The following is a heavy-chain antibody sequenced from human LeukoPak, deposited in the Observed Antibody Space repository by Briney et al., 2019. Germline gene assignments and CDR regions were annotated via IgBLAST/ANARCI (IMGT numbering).Heavy chain of an antibody. V-gene: IGHV1-8*01. D-gene: IGHD2-15*01. CDR3: ARGPDIVVVVAAGYNWFDP. J-gene: IGHJ5*02. CDR1: GYTFTSYD. Sequence: ASVKVSCKASGYTFTSYDINWVRQDTGQGLEWMGWMNPNSGNTGYAQKFQGRVTMTRNTSISTANMELRSLRSEATGVYYCARGPDIVVVVAAGYNWFDPWNERTLVTVSS. CDR2: MNPNSGNT.